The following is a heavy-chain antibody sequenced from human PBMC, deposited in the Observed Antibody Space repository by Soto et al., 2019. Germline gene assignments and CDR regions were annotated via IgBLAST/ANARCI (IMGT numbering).Heavy chain of an antibody. V-gene: IGHV1-18*01. CDR2: ISAYNGNT. J-gene: IGHJ4*02. CDR3: ASYTRSVYFDY. CDR1: GYTFTIYG. D-gene: IGHD3-16*01. Sequence: ASVKVSCKASGYTFTIYGISWVLQAPGEGLEWMGWISAYNGNTNYAQKLKGRVTMTTDTSTSTAYMELRSLRSDDTAVYYCASYTRSVYFDYWGKGTLVTVSS.